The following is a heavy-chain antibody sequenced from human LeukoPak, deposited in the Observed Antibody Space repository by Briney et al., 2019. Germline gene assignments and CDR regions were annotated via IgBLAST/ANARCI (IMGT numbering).Heavy chain of an antibody. Sequence: ASVKVSCKASGFTFTSSAVQWVRQARGQRLEWIGWIVVGSGNTNYAQKFQERVTITRDMSTSTAYMELSSLRSEDTAVYYCAKDRPYYDYVWGSYPRGAFDIWGQGTMVTVSS. CDR1: GFTFTSSA. D-gene: IGHD3-16*02. J-gene: IGHJ3*02. V-gene: IGHV1-58*01. CDR3: AKDRPYYDYVWGSYPRGAFDI. CDR2: IVVGSGNT.